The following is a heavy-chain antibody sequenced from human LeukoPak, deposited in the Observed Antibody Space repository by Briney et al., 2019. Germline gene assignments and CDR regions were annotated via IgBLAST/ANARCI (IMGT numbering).Heavy chain of an antibody. CDR1: GGSISGTYY. D-gene: IGHD1-26*01. CDR3: ARDSPYSGSPGY. V-gene: IGHV4-61*01. Sequence: SETLSLTCTVSGGSISGTYYWSWIRQPPGKGLEWIGYIYYSGSTNYNPSLKSRVTISVDTSKNQFSLKLSSVTAADTAVYYCARDSPYSGSPGYWGQGTLVTVSS. J-gene: IGHJ4*02. CDR2: IYYSGST.